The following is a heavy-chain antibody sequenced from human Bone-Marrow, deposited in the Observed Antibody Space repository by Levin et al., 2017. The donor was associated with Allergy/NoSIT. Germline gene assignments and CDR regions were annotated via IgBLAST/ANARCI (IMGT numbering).Heavy chain of an antibody. CDR1: GFTLSSYW. V-gene: IGHV3-7*01. D-gene: IGHD2-2*01. CDR2: IKQDGSEK. Sequence: PGGSLRLSCAASGFTLSSYWMSWVRQAPGKGLEWVVNIKQDGSEKYYVDSVKGRFTISRDNAKNSLYLQMNSLRAEDTAVYYCASYHEYHYYYYGMDVWGQGTTVTGSS. CDR3: ASYHEYHYYYYGMDV. J-gene: IGHJ6*02.